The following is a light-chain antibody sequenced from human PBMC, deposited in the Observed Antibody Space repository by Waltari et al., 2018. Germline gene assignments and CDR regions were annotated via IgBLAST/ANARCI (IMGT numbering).Light chain of an antibody. Sequence: EIVLTQSPGTLSLSPGERATLSCRASQSVSSNYLGWYQQKPGQAPRLLIYGSSSRATGIPDRFSGSGSGTDFTLTISRLEPEDFALYYCQQYGNSPRFTFGPGTKVDIK. J-gene: IGKJ3*01. CDR2: GSS. CDR3: QQYGNSPRFT. CDR1: QSVSSNY. V-gene: IGKV3-20*01.